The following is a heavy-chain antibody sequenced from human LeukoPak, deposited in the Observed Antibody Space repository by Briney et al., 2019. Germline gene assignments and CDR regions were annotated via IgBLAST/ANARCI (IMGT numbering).Heavy chain of an antibody. D-gene: IGHD2-8*01. V-gene: IGHV4-38-2*01. CDR2: IYHSGST. Sequence: PSETLSLTCAVSGYSISSGYYWGWIRQPPGKGLEWIGSIYHSGSTYYNPSLKSRVTISVDTSENQFSLKLSSVTAADTAAYYCARLLMVYERYFDYWGQGTLVTVSS. J-gene: IGHJ4*02. CDR3: ARLLMVYERYFDY. CDR1: GYSISSGYY.